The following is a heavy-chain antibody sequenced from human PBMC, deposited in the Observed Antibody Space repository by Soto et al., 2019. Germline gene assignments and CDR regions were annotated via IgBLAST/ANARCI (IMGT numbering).Heavy chain of an antibody. Sequence: GGSLRLSCAASGFTFSSYGMHWVRQAPGKGLEWVAVIWYDGSNKYYADSVKGRFTISRDNSKNTLYLQMNSLRAEDTAVYYCARDPGGDPYYFDYWGQGTLVTVSS. D-gene: IGHD4-17*01. CDR2: IWYDGSNK. V-gene: IGHV3-33*01. CDR1: GFTFSSYG. J-gene: IGHJ4*02. CDR3: ARDPGGDPYYFDY.